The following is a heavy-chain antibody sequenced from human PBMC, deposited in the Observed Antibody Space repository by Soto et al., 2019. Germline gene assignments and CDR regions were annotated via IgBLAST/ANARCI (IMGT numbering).Heavy chain of an antibody. CDR2: ISAYNGNT. J-gene: IGHJ5*02. V-gene: IGHV1-18*04. CDR1: GYTFTGYG. CDR3: ARDPEQTRVSGWFDP. D-gene: IGHD6-13*01. Sequence: AAVKVSCKASGYTFTGYGISWVRQAPGQGLEWMGWISAYNGNTNYAQKLQGRVTMTTDTSTSTAYMELRSLRSDDTAVYYCARDPEQTRVSGWFDPWGQGTLVTVSS.